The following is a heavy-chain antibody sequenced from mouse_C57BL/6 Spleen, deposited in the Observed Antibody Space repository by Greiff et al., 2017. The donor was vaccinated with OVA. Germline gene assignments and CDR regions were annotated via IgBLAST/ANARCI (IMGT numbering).Heavy chain of an antibody. CDR3: ARLLTGSFAY. Sequence: EVKLVESGGDLVKPGGSLKLSCAASGFTFSSYGMSWVRQTPDKRLEWVATISSGGSYTYYPDSVKGRFTIARDNATNTLYLQMSSLKSEDTAMYYCARLLTGSFAYWGQGTLVTVSA. D-gene: IGHD4-1*01. CDR2: ISSGGSYT. CDR1: GFTFSSYG. J-gene: IGHJ3*01. V-gene: IGHV5-6*02.